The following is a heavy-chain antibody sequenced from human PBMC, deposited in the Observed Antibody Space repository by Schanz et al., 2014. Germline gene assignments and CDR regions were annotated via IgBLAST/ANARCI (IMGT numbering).Heavy chain of an antibody. Sequence: EVQLVESGGGLVQPGGSLRLSCAASGFTFNNYDMNWVRLVPGKGLECVSGISGGGGSAYYADSVKGRFTISRDNSKNTQYLQMSSLRAEDTAVYYCAKVWGSDYFYPFDYWGQGTLVTVSS. J-gene: IGHJ4*02. CDR1: GFTFNNYD. CDR3: AKVWGSDYFYPFDY. D-gene: IGHD3-22*01. CDR2: ISGGGGSA. V-gene: IGHV3-23*04.